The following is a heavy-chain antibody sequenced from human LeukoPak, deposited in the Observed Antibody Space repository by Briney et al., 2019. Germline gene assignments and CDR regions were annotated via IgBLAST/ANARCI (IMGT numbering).Heavy chain of an antibody. CDR1: GFTFSSYG. CDR2: ISYDGTNK. J-gene: IGHJ4*02. Sequence: GGSLRLSCAASGFTFSSYGMHWVRQAPGKGPEWVGVISYDGTNKNYADSVKGRFTISRDNSKNTLYLQMNSLRAEDTAVYYCAKVGYSTNWLYFDYWGQGTLVTVSS. D-gene: IGHD6-13*01. V-gene: IGHV3-30*18. CDR3: AKVGYSTNWLYFDY.